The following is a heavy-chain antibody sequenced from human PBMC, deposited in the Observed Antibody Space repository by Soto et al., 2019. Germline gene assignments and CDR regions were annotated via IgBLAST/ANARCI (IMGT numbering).Heavy chain of an antibody. CDR1: GGSISSGDHY. Sequence: PSETLSLTCSVSGGSISSGDHYWSWIRQPPGKGLEWIGYIYYSGSTYYNPSLESRVTISVDTSKNQFSLKVSSVTAADTAVYYCARAIISMARERPFDPWGQGSLVTVS. V-gene: IGHV4-30-4*01. J-gene: IGHJ5*02. D-gene: IGHD3-10*01. CDR2: IYYSGST. CDR3: ARAIISMARERPFDP.